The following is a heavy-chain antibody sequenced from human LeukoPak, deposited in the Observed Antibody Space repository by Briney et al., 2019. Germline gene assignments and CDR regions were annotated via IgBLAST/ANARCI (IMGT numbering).Heavy chain of an antibody. CDR2: IYYSGST. CDR3: APYSSSWYDRAFDI. D-gene: IGHD6-13*01. Sequence: PSETLSLTCTVSGGSISSSSYYWGWIRQPPGKGLEWIGSIYYSGSTYYNPSLKSRVTISVDTSKNQFSLKLSSVTAADTAVYYCAPYSSSWYDRAFDIWGQGTMVTVSS. CDR1: GGSISSSSYY. V-gene: IGHV4-39*01. J-gene: IGHJ3*02.